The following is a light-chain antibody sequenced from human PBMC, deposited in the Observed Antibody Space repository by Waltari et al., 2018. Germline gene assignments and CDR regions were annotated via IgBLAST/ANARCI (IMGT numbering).Light chain of an antibody. V-gene: IGLV3-27*01. Sequence: HELTQPSSVSVSPGQTARITCSGDVLANKYARWFQQKSGQAPMLVIYKDTERPSGVPERFSGSSPGTTVTLTITGAQTEDEADYYCYSAADNNPVVFGGGTKLTVL. CDR1: VLANKY. CDR2: KDT. J-gene: IGLJ3*02. CDR3: YSAADNNPVV.